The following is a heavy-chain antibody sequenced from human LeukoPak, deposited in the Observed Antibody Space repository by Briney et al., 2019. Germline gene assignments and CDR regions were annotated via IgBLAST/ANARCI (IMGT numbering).Heavy chain of an antibody. J-gene: IGHJ5*02. CDR2: ISSSTRII. V-gene: IGHV3-48*04. Sequence: PGGSLRLSCAASGFTFSSNSMNWVRQAPGKGLEWVSFISSSTRIIYYAESVKGRFTISRDNAKNSLYLQMNSLRGEDTAVYYCARDANHWGQGTLVTVSS. CDR1: GFTFSSNS. CDR3: ARDANH.